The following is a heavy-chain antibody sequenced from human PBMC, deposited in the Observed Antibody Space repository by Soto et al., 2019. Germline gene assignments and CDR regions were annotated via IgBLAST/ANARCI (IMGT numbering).Heavy chain of an antibody. CDR2: IIPIFGTA. Sequence: SVKVSCKASGGTFSSYAISWVRQAPGQGLEWMGGIIPIFGTANYAQKFQGRVTITADESTSTAYMELSSLRSEDTAVYYCARDECSGGSCYSFSWFDPWGQGTLVTVSS. D-gene: IGHD2-15*01. V-gene: IGHV1-69*13. CDR3: ARDECSGGSCYSFSWFDP. CDR1: GGTFSSYA. J-gene: IGHJ5*02.